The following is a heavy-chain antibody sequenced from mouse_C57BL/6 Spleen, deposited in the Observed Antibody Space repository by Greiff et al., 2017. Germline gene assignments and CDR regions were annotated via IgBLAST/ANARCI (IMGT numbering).Heavy chain of an antibody. CDR1: GYTFTSYW. D-gene: IGHD2-3*01. CDR3: ARGGYYPLMDY. V-gene: IGHV1-72*01. J-gene: IGHJ4*01. Sequence: QVQLKQPGAELVKPGASVKLSCKASGYTFTSYWMHWVKQRPGRGLEWIGRIDPKGGGTKYNEKFKGKATLTVDKPSSTAYMQLSSLTSEDSAVYYCARGGYYPLMDYWGQGTSVTVSS. CDR2: IDPKGGGT.